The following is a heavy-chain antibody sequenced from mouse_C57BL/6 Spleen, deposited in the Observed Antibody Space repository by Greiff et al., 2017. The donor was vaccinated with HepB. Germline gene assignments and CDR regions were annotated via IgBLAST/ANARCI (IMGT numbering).Heavy chain of an antibody. CDR2: IYPGSGNT. D-gene: IGHD2-1*01. CDR1: GYTFTDYY. CDR3: ARELIYYGNECYAMDY. Sequence: VQLQESGAELVRPGASVKLSCKASGYTFTDYYINWVKQRPGQGLEWIARIYPGSGNTYYNEKFKGKATLTAEKSSSTAYMQLSSLTSEDSAVYFCARELIYYGNECYAMDYWGQGTSVTVSS. J-gene: IGHJ4*01. V-gene: IGHV1-76*01.